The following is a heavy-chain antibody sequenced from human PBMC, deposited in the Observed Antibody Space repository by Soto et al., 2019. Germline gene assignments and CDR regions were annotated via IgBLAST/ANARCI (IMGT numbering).Heavy chain of an antibody. J-gene: IGHJ4*02. CDR1: GYTFTYYA. CDR3: ARGGPYDY. CDR2: INAANGDT. V-gene: IGHV1-3*01. Sequence: GASVKVSCKASGYTFTYYAIHWVRQAPGQGLEWIGWINAANGDTKYSETFQARVTITRDTSATTAYMELSSLRSDDTAVYYCARGGPYDYWGQGTLVTVSS.